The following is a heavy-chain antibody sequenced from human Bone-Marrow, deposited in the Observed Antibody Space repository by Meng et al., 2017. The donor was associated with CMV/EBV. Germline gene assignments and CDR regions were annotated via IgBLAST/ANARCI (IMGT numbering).Heavy chain of an antibody. J-gene: IGHJ4*02. CDR3: AAKIDITYSDF. V-gene: IGHV1-46*01. CDR2: INPNGGTT. Sequence: ASVKVSCKASGYTFTSYYMHWVRQDPGQGLEWMGVINPNGGTTAYAQKFQGRVTMTGDTSTNTTYMELNSLRSEDTAVYFCAAKIDITYSDFWGQGTLVTVSS. CDR1: GYTFTSYY. D-gene: IGHD2-15*01.